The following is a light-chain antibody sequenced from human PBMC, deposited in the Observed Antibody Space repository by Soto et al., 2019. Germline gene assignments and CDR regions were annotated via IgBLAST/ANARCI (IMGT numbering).Light chain of an antibody. CDR2: AAS. Sequence: DIQLTQSPSFLSASVGDRVTITCRASQGISSYLAWYQQKPGKAPKLLIFAASTLQSGVPSRFIGSGSGTDFTLTISSLQAEDFATYYCQQVNGYPLTFGGGTKVEIK. J-gene: IGKJ4*01. CDR1: QGISSY. CDR3: QQVNGYPLT. V-gene: IGKV1-9*01.